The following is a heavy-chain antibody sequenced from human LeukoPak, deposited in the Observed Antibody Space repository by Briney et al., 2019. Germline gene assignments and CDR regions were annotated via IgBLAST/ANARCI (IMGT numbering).Heavy chain of an antibody. Sequence: GGSLRLSCAASGFTFSSYEMNWVRQAPGKGLEWVSYISSSGSTIYYADSVKGRFTISRDNAKNSLYLQMNSLRAEDTAVYYCARVSTVTSSVAFDYWGQGTLVTVSS. V-gene: IGHV3-48*03. J-gene: IGHJ4*02. CDR1: GFTFSSYE. CDR3: ARVSTVTSSVAFDY. D-gene: IGHD4-17*01. CDR2: ISSSGSTI.